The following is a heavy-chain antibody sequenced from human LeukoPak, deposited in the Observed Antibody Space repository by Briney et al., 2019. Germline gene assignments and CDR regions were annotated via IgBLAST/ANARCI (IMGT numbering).Heavy chain of an antibody. V-gene: IGHV5-51*01. CDR1: GYSFTSYW. J-gene: IGHJ4*02. D-gene: IGHD2-21*02. CDR2: IYPGDSDT. CDR3: ARSPSSCGGDCYPEYFDY. Sequence: ESLKISCKGSGYSFTSYWIGWVRQMPGKGLGWMGIIYPGDSDTRYSPSFQGQVTISADKSISTAYLQWSSLKASGTAMYYCARSPSSCGGDCYPEYFDYWGQGTLVTVSS.